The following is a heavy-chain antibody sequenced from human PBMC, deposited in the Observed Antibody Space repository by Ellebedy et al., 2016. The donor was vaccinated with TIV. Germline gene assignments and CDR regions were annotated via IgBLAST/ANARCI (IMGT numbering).Heavy chain of an antibody. J-gene: IGHJ4*02. V-gene: IGHV4-39*01. D-gene: IGHD6-19*01. CDR3: AIYTSGWYGEPH. Sequence: PSETLSLTCTVSGAPVSSTSYYWAWSRQAPGKGLEWVGVLPSSGSVYYNPSLRGRVFISTDTSNNQISLNLYSVTASDTAAYYCAIYTSGWYGEPHWGQGTLVTVSS. CDR2: LPSSGSV. CDR1: GAPVSSTSYY.